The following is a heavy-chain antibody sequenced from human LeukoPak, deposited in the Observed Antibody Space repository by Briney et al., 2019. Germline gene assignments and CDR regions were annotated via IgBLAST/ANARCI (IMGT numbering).Heavy chain of an antibody. CDR3: ARRPDYYYYLDV. J-gene: IGHJ6*03. CDR2: IRPGDSET. Sequence: GESLKISCTGSGYSFSNYWIAWVRQMPGKGLEWMRIIRPGDSETTYSPSFQGQVTISADKSISTAYLQWDNVRASDTAMYYCARRPDYYYYLDVWGKGTTVIVSS. CDR1: GYSFSNYW. V-gene: IGHV5-51*01.